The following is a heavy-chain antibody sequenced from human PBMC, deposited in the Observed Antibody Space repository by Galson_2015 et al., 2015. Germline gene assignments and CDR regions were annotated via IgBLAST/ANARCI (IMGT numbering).Heavy chain of an antibody. CDR1: GYTFTNYA. J-gene: IGHJ4*02. CDR2: INTASGKT. CDR3: ARWGYSGTANDY. V-gene: IGHV1-3*04. Sequence: SVKVSCKASGYTFTNYAVHWVRQAPGQGLEWMAWINTASGKTKYSQKLQGRVTITRDTSASTVFMELSSLTSEDTAVYYCARWGYSGTANDYWGQGTLSPSPQ. D-gene: IGHD1-26*01.